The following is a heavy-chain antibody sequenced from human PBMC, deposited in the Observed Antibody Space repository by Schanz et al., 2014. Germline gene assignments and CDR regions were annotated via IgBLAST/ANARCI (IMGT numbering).Heavy chain of an antibody. Sequence: EVQLVESGGGLVQPGGSLRLSCAASGFTVSINYMSWVRQAPGKGLEWVSVIYSGGSTYYADSVKGRFTISRDNAKNSLYLQMNSLRDEDTAVYYCAREGERKGMLPYCFDYWGQGALVTVSS. CDR3: AREGERKGMLPYCFDY. CDR2: IYSGGST. D-gene: IGHD2-21*01. CDR1: GFTVSINY. J-gene: IGHJ4*02. V-gene: IGHV3-66*01.